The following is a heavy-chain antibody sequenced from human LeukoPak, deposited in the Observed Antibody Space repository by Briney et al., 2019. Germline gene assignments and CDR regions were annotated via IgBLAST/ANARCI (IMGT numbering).Heavy chain of an antibody. CDR1: GLSLSNAW. CDR3: AIFYYYGLY. Sequence: GGSLRLSCAASGLSLSNAWMSWVRQAPGKGLEWVGRIKTKADNGTTEYAAPVKGRFTMSRDDSRNTLSLQIDSLKTEDTAVYFCAIFYYYGLYWGQGTLVTVSS. V-gene: IGHV3-15*01. CDR2: IKTKADNGTT. D-gene: IGHD3-10*01. J-gene: IGHJ4*02.